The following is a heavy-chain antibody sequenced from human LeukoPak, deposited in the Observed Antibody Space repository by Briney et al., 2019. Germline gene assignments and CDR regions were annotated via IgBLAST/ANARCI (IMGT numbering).Heavy chain of an antibody. D-gene: IGHD6-6*01. J-gene: IGHJ5*02. CDR1: GGSISSYY. V-gene: IGHV4-59*08. Sequence: KASETLSLTCTVSGGSISSYYWSWIRQPPGKGLEWIGYIYYSGSTNYNPSLKSRVTISVDTSKSQFSLKLRSVTAADTAVYYCARHFLAAPFDPWGQGTLVTVSS. CDR2: IYYSGST. CDR3: ARHFLAAPFDP.